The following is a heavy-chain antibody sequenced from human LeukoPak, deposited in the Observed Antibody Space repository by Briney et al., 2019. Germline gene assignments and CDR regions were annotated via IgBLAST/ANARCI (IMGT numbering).Heavy chain of an antibody. CDR3: ARVHARYSSGWYGIDY. Sequence: SETLSLTCTVSGDSISSNGYYWSWIRQHPEKGLEWIGYIYHSGSTYYNPSLKSRVTISVDRSKNQFSLKLTSVTAADTAVYYCARVHARYSSGWYGIDYWGQGTLVTVSS. D-gene: IGHD6-19*01. J-gene: IGHJ4*02. CDR1: GDSISSNGYY. V-gene: IGHV4-30-2*01. CDR2: IYHSGST.